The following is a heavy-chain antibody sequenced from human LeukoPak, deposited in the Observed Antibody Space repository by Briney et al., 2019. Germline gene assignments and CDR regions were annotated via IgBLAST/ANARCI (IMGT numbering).Heavy chain of an antibody. CDR2: IYYSGST. V-gene: IGHV4-39*07. CDR3: ARESSSSWSPDFDY. J-gene: IGHJ4*02. Sequence: SETLSLTCTVSGGSISSSSYYWGWIRQPPGKGLEWIGSIYYSGSTYYNPSLKSRVTISVDTSKNQFSLKLSSVTAADTAVYYCARESSSSWSPDFDYWGQGTLVTVSS. CDR1: GGSISSSSYY. D-gene: IGHD6-13*01.